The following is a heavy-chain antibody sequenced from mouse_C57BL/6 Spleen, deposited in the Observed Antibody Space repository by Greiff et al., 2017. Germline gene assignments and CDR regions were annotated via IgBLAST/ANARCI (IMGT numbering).Heavy chain of an antibody. Sequence: EVMLVESGTVLARPGASVKMSCKTSGYTFTSYWMHWVKQRPGQGLEWIGAIYPGNSDTSYNQKFKGKAKLTAVTSASTAYMELSSLTNEDSAVYYCTRPNWDVNYARDYWGQGTSVTVSS. J-gene: IGHJ4*01. CDR1: GYTFTSYW. D-gene: IGHD4-1*01. CDR2: IYPGNSDT. V-gene: IGHV1-5*01. CDR3: TRPNWDVNYARDY.